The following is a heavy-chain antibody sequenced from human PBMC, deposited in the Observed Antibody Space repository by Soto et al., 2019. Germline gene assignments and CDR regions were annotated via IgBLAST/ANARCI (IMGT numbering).Heavy chain of an antibody. D-gene: IGHD3-3*01. Sequence: PSETLSLTCTVSGGSISSSSYYWGWIRQPPGKGLEWIGSIYYSGSTYYNPSLKSRVTISVDTSKNQFSLKLSSVTAADTAVYYWARHRPPEDFYVFWSGYYSPYYYYGMDVGGQGTTVTVSS. CDR2: IYYSGST. CDR1: GGSISSSSYY. J-gene: IGHJ6*02. V-gene: IGHV4-39*01. CDR3: ARHRPPEDFYVFWSGYYSPYYYYGMDV.